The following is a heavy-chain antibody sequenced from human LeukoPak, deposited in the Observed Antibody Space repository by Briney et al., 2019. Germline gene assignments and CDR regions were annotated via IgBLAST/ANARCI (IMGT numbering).Heavy chain of an antibody. Sequence: PGGSLRLSCAASGFTFSSYAMTWVRQAPGKVLEWVEKIKQDEIEKYYVDSVKGRFTISRDNAKNSLYLRMNSLRVEDTAAYFCARDKSAASWGQGTLVTVSS. J-gene: IGHJ5*02. CDR3: ARDKSAAS. D-gene: IGHD6-25*01. CDR2: IKQDEIEK. V-gene: IGHV3-7*01. CDR1: GFTFSSYA.